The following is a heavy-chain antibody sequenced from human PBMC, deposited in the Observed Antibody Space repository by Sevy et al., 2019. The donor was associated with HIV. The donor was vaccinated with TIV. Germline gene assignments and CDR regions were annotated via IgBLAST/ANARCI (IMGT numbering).Heavy chain of an antibody. CDR2: IRYDGSNK. CDR3: AKDGASDYIWGSYRPSWFDP. D-gene: IGHD3-16*02. CDR1: GFTFSSYG. J-gene: IGHJ5*02. V-gene: IGHV3-30*02. Sequence: PGGSLRLSCAASGFTFSSYGMHWVRQAPGKGLEWVAFIRYDGSNKYYADSVKGRFTISRDNSKNTLYLQINSLRAEDTAVYYCAKDGASDYIWGSYRPSWFDPWGQGTLVTVSS.